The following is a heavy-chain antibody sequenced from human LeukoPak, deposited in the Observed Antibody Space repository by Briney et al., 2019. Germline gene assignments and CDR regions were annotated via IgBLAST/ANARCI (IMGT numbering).Heavy chain of an antibody. CDR2: ISGSGANT. CDR1: GFTFSSYA. CDR3: ARDLIAAAGTGYYYYYGMDV. D-gene: IGHD6-13*01. J-gene: IGHJ6*02. Sequence: GGSLRLSCAASGFTFSSYAMSWVRQAPGKGLEWVSAISGSGANTYYADSVKGRFTISRDNSKNTLYLQMNSLRAEDTAVYYCARDLIAAAGTGYYYYYGMDVWGQGTTVTVSS. V-gene: IGHV3-23*01.